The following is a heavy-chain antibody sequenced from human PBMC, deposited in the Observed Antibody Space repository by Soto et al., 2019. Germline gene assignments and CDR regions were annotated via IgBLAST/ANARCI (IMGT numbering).Heavy chain of an antibody. CDR3: ARALDSGSYYKYYYGMDV. D-gene: IGHD1-26*01. J-gene: IGHJ6*02. V-gene: IGHV1-46*01. CDR2: INPSGGST. CDR1: GYTFTSQY. Sequence: ASVKVSSEASGYTFTSQYMHWVRQAPGQGLEWMGIINPSGGSTSYAQKFQGRVTMTRDTSTSTVYMELSSLRSEDTAVYYCARALDSGSYYKYYYGMDVWGQETTVPVS.